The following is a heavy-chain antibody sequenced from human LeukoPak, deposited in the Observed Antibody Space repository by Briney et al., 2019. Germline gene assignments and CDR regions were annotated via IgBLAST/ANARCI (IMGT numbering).Heavy chain of an antibody. CDR3: ARYQWLRIFDY. D-gene: IGHD5-12*01. CDR1: GGSISSYY. V-gene: IGHV4-59*01. CDR2: IYYSGST. J-gene: IGHJ4*02. Sequence: SGTLSLTCTVSGGSISSYYWSWIRQPPGKGLEWIGYIYYSGSTNYNPSLKSRVTISVDTSKNQFSLKLSSVTAADTAVYYCARYQWLRIFDYWGQGTLVTVSS.